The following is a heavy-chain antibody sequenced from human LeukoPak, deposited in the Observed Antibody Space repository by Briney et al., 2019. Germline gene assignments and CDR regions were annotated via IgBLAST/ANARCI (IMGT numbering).Heavy chain of an antibody. CDR1: GDAISSSSYD. V-gene: IGHV4-39*01. CDR2: IYYRGST. D-gene: IGHD6-19*01. CDR3: ARGVRYSSGWYGEYYFDY. Sequence: PSETLSLTSTVSGDAISSSSYDWGWIRQPPGKGRELIRSIYYRGSTYYNPSLKSRVTISVDTSKNQFSLKLSSVTAADTAVYYCARGVRYSSGWYGEYYFDYWGQGTLVTVSS. J-gene: IGHJ4*02.